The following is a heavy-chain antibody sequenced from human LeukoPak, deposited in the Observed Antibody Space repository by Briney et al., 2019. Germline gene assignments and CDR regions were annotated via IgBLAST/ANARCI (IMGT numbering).Heavy chain of an antibody. V-gene: IGHV3-30*02. D-gene: IGHD3-22*01. CDR2: IRYDGSNK. Sequence: GGSLRLSCAASGFTFSSYGMHWVRQAPGKGLEWVAFIRYDGSNKYYADSVKGRFTISRDNSKNTLYLQMNSLRAEDTAVYYCAKDKARSYYYDSSGYYYAKTFDYWGQGTLVTVSS. J-gene: IGHJ4*02. CDR3: AKDKARSYYYDSSGYYYAKTFDY. CDR1: GFTFSSYG.